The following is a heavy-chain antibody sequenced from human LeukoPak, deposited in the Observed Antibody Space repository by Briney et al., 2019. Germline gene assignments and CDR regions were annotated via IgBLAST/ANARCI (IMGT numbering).Heavy chain of an antibody. CDR1: GGSISSGGYY. CDR2: IYYSGST. D-gene: IGHD2-2*02. CDR3: ARDLGYCSSTSCYKEGDAFDI. J-gene: IGHJ3*02. Sequence: SQTLSLTCTVSGGSISSGGYYWSWIRQQPGRGREWIGYIYYSGSTYYNPALKSRVTISVATSKNQFSLKLSSVTAADTAVYYCARDLGYCSSTSCYKEGDAFDIWGQGTMVTVSS. V-gene: IGHV4-31*03.